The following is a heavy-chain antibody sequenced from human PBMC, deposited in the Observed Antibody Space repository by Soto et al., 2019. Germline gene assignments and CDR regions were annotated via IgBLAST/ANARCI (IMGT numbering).Heavy chain of an antibody. J-gene: IGHJ2*01. CDR2: TRNKANSYTT. D-gene: IGHD1-26*01. Sequence: EVQLVDSGGNLVQPGGSLRLSCAASGFTFSDHYMDWVRQAPGKGLEWVARTRNKANSYTTEYAASVKGRFIVSRDNSQNSLYLQMNSLKTEDTAVYYCTRSSGTYRYFDLWGRGTLVTVSS. CDR3: TRSSGTYRYFDL. V-gene: IGHV3-72*01. CDR1: GFTFSDHY.